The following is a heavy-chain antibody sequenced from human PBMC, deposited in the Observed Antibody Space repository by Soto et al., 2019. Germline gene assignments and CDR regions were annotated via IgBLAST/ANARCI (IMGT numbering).Heavy chain of an antibody. Sequence: ASVKVSCKASGYTFTSYGISWVRQAPGQGLEWMGWISAYNGNTNYAQKLQGRVTMTTDTSTSTAYMELRSLRSDDTAVYYCARGRCSSTSCRTSYWFDPWGQGTLVTVSS. V-gene: IGHV1-18*01. CDR2: ISAYNGNT. J-gene: IGHJ5*02. D-gene: IGHD2-2*01. CDR3: ARGRCSSTSCRTSYWFDP. CDR1: GYTFTSYG.